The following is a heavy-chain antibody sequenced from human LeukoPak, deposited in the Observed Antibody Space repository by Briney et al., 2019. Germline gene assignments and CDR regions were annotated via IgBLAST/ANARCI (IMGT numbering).Heavy chain of an antibody. CDR1: GFTFSSYG. CDR2: IRYDGSNK. V-gene: IGHV3-30*02. J-gene: IGHJ4*02. CDR3: AKGRQYYDFWSGYHFDY. Sequence: GGSLRLSCAASGFTFSSYGMHWVRQAPGKGLEWVAFIRYDGSNKYYADSVKGRITISRDNSKNTLYLQMNSLRAEDTAVYYCAKGRQYYDFWSGYHFDYWGQGTLVTVSS. D-gene: IGHD3-3*01.